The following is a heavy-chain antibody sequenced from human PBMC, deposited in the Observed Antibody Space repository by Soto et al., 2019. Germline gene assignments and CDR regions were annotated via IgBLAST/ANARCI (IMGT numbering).Heavy chain of an antibody. Sequence: PSETLSLTCTVSGGSISSYYWSWIRQPPGKGLEWIGYIYYSGSTNYNPSLKSRVTISVDTSKNQFSLKLSSVTAADTAVYYCAREDDSSGYYRYWGQGTLVTVSS. J-gene: IGHJ4*02. CDR2: IYYSGST. CDR1: GGSISSYY. D-gene: IGHD3-22*01. V-gene: IGHV4-59*01. CDR3: AREDDSSGYYRY.